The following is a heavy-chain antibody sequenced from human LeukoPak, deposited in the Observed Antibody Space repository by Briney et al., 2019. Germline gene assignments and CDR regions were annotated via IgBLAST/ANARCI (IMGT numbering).Heavy chain of an antibody. CDR2: MTYSDDSI. CDR1: GFTLSSFA. Sequence: GGSLRLSCAASGFTLSSFATSWVPQAPGKGLEWVSEMTYSDDSIDYADSVKGRFTISRDNSKSTLYLQMNSLRAEDTAVYYCAKGRLPTDYWGQGTLVTVSS. J-gene: IGHJ4*02. V-gene: IGHV3-23*01. CDR3: AKGRLPTDY.